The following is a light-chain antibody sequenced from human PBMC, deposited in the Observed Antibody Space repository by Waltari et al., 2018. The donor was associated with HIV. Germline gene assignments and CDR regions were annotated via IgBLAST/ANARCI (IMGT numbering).Light chain of an antibody. Sequence: EIVLTQSPATLSLSPGERATLSCRASQSVSSYLAWYQQKPGQAPRILIYDASNRATGIPARFSGSGSETDFTLTISSLEPEDGAVYYCQQRSNCPYTFDQGTKLEIK. J-gene: IGKJ2*01. V-gene: IGKV3-11*01. CDR1: QSVSSY. CDR2: DAS. CDR3: QQRSNCPYT.